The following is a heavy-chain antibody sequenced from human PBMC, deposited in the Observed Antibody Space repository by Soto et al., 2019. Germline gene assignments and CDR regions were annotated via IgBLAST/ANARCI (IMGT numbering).Heavy chain of an antibody. V-gene: IGHV3-33*01. D-gene: IGHD4-4*01. Sequence: SLRLSCAASGFTFSSYGMHWVRQAPGKGLEGVALIWYDGSTKNYADSVKGRFTISRDNSKSTLYLQMSSLRVEDTAVYYCAREGGVYSPGYYYGMDVWGQGTTVTVSS. CDR2: IWYDGSTK. CDR3: AREGGVYSPGYYYGMDV. J-gene: IGHJ6*02. CDR1: GFTFSSYG.